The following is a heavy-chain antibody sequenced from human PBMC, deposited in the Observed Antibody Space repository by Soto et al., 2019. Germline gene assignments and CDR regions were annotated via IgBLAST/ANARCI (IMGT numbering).Heavy chain of an antibody. CDR2: IYYSGST. CDR1: GGSISSYY. CDR3: ARRTVNIRTFYSGLKTHCFDY. J-gene: IGHJ4*02. V-gene: IGHV4-59*08. Sequence: SETLSLTCTVSGGSISSYYWSWIRQPPGKGLEWIGYIYYSGSTNYNPSLQSRVTISVDTSKNQFSLKLKSVTAADTAIYYCARRTVNIRTFYSGLKTHCFDYWGQGAPVTVSS. D-gene: IGHD6-19*01.